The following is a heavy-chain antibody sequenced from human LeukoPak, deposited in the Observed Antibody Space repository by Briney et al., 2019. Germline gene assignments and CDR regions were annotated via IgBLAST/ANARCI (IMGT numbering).Heavy chain of an antibody. J-gene: IGHJ4*02. V-gene: IGHV3-23*01. CDR3: AKGVAVAGPFDY. CDR1: GFTFSSYA. Sequence: PGASLRLSCAASGFTFSSYAMSWVRQAPGKGLEWVSAISGSGGSTYYADSVKGRFTISRDNSKNTLYLQMNSLRAEDTAVYYYAKGVAVAGPFDYWGQGTLVTVSS. D-gene: IGHD6-19*01. CDR2: ISGSGGST.